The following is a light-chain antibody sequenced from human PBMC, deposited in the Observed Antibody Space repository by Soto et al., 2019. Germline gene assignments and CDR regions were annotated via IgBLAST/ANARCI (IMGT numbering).Light chain of an antibody. J-gene: IGKJ1*01. V-gene: IGKV1-5*03. CDR3: QQFNSYPGT. CDR1: QSISSW. Sequence: DIQMTQSPSTLSASVGDRVTITCRASQSISSWLAWYQQKPGKAPNLLIYKASSRDSGVPSRFSGSGSGTEFTLTISSLQPDDFATYYCQQFNSYPGTFGQGTKVEIK. CDR2: KAS.